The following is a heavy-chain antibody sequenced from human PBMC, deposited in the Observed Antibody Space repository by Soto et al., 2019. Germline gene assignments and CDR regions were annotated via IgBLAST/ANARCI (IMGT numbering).Heavy chain of an antibody. CDR2: ISGSGVST. Sequence: VQLLESGGALVQPGGSLRLSCAASGFIFDSYAMSWVRQAPGKGLDWVSGISGSGVSTFHADSVKGRFTISRDNSKNTLYLQMNSLRTEYTAVYYCAKASPYGDYLGDWGQGTLVTGSS. V-gene: IGHV3-23*01. D-gene: IGHD4-17*01. J-gene: IGHJ4*02. CDR3: AKASPYGDYLGD. CDR1: GFIFDSYA.